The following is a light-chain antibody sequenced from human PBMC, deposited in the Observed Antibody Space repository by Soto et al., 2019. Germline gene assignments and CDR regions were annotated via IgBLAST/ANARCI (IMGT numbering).Light chain of an antibody. CDR2: AVS. J-gene: IGKJ2*01. CDR3: QQSYSTART. Sequence: IQMTQYPSSLSASVGDRVTITCRASQSISNYLNWYQQKPGKAPNLLIYAVSSLRSGVPSRFSGSGSGTDFTLTISSLQPEDFATYYCQQSYSTARTFGQGTKLEIK. V-gene: IGKV1-39*01. CDR1: QSISNY.